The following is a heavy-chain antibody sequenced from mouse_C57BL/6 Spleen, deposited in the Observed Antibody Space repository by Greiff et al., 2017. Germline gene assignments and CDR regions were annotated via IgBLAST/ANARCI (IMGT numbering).Heavy chain of an antibody. J-gene: IGHJ4*01. CDR2: INPNNGGT. Sequence: VQLQQSGPELVKPGASVKISCKASGYTFTDYYMNWVKQSHGKSLEWIGDINPNNGGTSYNQKFQGKATMTADTSSNTAYLQLSSLTSEDTAVYYCTTGATVSYAMDYWGQGTSVTVSS. V-gene: IGHV1-26*01. CDR3: TTGATVSYAMDY. D-gene: IGHD1-1*01. CDR1: GYTFTDYY.